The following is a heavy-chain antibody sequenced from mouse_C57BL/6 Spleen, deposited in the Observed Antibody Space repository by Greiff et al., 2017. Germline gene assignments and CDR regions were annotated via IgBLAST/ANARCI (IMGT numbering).Heavy chain of an antibody. J-gene: IGHJ2*01. Sequence: VQLQQSGAELVRPGASVTLSCKASGYTFTDYEMHWVKQTPVHGLEWIGAIDPETGGTAYNQKFKGKAILTADKSSSTAYMELRSLTSEDSAVYYCARKGSNYDPYYFDYWGQGTTLTVSS. D-gene: IGHD2-5*01. CDR3: ARKGSNYDPYYFDY. CDR1: GYTFTDYE. V-gene: IGHV1-15*01. CDR2: IDPETGGT.